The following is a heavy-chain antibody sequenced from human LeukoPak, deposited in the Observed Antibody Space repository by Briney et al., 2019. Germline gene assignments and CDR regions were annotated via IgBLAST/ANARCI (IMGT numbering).Heavy chain of an antibody. D-gene: IGHD2-2*01. CDR2: ISGSGGST. CDR1: GFTFSSYA. V-gene: IGHV3-23*01. J-gene: IGHJ5*02. Sequence: GGSLRLSCAASGFTFSSYAMSWVRQAPGKGLEWLSAISGSGGSTYYADSVKGRFTISRDNSKNTLYLQMNSLRAEDTAVYYCAGPNKYCSSTSCFPWGQGTLVTVSS. CDR3: AGPNKYCSSTSCFP.